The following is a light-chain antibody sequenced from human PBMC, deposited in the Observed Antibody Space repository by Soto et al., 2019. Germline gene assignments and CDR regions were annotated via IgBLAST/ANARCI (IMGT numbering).Light chain of an antibody. Sequence: EIVLTQSPATLSLSPGERATLSCRASQSVYSYLAWYQQKPGQAPRLLIYDASNRATGIPARFSGSVSGTDFTLTISSLEPEDFAVYYCQQCRIWPPITFGQGTRLEIK. CDR2: DAS. J-gene: IGKJ5*01. CDR1: QSVYSY. V-gene: IGKV3-11*01. CDR3: QQCRIWPPIT.